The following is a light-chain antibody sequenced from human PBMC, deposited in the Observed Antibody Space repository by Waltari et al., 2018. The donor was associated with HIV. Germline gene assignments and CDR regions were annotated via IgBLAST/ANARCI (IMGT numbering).Light chain of an antibody. CDR3: QSYDRSLSVWV. J-gene: IGLJ3*02. CDR2: DNP. Sequence: QSVLTQPPSVSGAPGQRVTISCTGSSSNTGAGYDVHWYQQLPGTAPRLPIHDNPIRPSGVPDRFSGSKSGTSASLAIAGLQDEDEAVYYCQSYDRSLSVWVFGGGTKVTVL. CDR1: SSNTGAGYD. V-gene: IGLV1-40*01.